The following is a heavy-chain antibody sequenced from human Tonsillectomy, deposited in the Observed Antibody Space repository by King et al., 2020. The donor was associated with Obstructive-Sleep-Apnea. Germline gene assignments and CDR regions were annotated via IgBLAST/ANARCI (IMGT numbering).Heavy chain of an antibody. V-gene: IGHV3-23*04. D-gene: IGHD6-13*01. CDR2: IGASGGGT. Sequence: VQLVESGGGLVQPGGSLRLSCAASGFTFRNFAMSWVRQAPGKGLEWFSVIGASGGGTYSADSAKGRFTLYRDNSKNTLYLQMNSLRAEDTALYYCAKGPAQQLVPNYFDYWGQGTLVTVPS. CDR1: GFTFRNFA. CDR3: AKGPAQQLVPNYFDY. J-gene: IGHJ4*02.